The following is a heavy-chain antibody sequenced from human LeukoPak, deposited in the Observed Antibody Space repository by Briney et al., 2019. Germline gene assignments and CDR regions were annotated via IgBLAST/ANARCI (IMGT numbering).Heavy chain of an antibody. D-gene: IGHD2-2*01. V-gene: IGHV1-18*01. J-gene: IGHJ4*02. CDR2: ISAYNGNT. CDR3: ARDNVQLSHFDY. Sequence: ASVKVSCKASGYTFTSYGISWVRQAPGQGLEWMGWISAYNGNTNYAQKLQGRVTMTTDTSTSTACMELRSLRSDDTAVYYCARDNVQLSHFDYWGQGTLVTVSS. CDR1: GYTFTSYG.